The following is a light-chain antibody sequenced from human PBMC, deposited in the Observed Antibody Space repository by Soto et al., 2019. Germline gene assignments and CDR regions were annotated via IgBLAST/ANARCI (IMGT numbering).Light chain of an antibody. J-gene: IGLJ1*01. CDR1: SSDVGGYNY. CDR2: EVS. CDR3: SSYKGSSFDYV. V-gene: IGLV2-14*01. Sequence: QSALTQPASVSGSPGQSITISCTGTSSDVGGYNYVSWYQQHPGKAPKLMIYEVSNRPSGVSNRFSGSKSGNTASLTISGPRAEDEVNYSRSSYKGSSFDYVFGTGPKV.